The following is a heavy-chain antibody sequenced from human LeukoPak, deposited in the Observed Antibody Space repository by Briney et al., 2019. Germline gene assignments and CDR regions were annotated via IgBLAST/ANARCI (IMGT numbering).Heavy chain of an antibody. CDR3: VKDLRSSSWSYYFDY. CDR2: VFYSGST. D-gene: IGHD6-13*01. Sequence: SETLSLTCTVSGDSLREYYWSWIRQPPGKGLEWIGYVFYSGSTNYNPSLKSRVTTSVDTSKNQLSLKLSSVTAADMAVYYCVKDLRSSSWSYYFDYWGQGTLVTVSS. CDR1: GDSLREYY. J-gene: IGHJ4*02. V-gene: IGHV4-59*01.